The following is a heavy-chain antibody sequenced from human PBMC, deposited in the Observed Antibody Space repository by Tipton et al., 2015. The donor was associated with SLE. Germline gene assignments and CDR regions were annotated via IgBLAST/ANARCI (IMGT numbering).Heavy chain of an antibody. CDR3: GGRRDGYNPSWFDP. J-gene: IGHJ5*02. CDR2: ISGSGGST. Sequence: SLRLSCAASGFTFRSHAIHWVRQAPGKGLEWVSAISGSGGSTYYADSVKGRFTISRDNSKNTLYLQMNSLRAEDTAVYYCGGRRDGYNPSWFDPWGQGTLVTVSS. V-gene: IGHV3-23*01. D-gene: IGHD5-24*01. CDR1: GFTFRSHA.